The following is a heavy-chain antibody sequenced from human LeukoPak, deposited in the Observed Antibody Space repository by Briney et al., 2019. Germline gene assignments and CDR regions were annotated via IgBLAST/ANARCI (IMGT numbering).Heavy chain of an antibody. D-gene: IGHD3-10*01. V-gene: IGHV5-51*01. J-gene: IGHJ5*02. CDR3: ARLPNSGADLTWFDP. CDR1: GYRFTYYW. Sequence: GESLKISYKASGYRFTYYWIAWVRQMPGKGLEWMGIIYPYDSHTRYSPSFQGQVTISADKSISTAYLQWSSLKASDTAMYYCARLPNSGADLTWFDPWGQGTLVTVSS. CDR2: IYPYDSHT.